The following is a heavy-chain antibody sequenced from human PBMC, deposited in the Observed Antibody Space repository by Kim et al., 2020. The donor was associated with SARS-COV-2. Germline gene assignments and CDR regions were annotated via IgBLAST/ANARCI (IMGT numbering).Heavy chain of an antibody. Sequence: GESLKISCKGSGYTFTNYWIGWVRQMPGKGLEWMGLMYAGDFKTRYSPSFEGQVTISVDKSISTVYLQWSSLRASDTATYYCARFLDYTDSKYWYFDLWGRGTLVTVSS. CDR1: GYTFTNYW. D-gene: IGHD4-17*01. J-gene: IGHJ2*01. CDR2: MYAGDFKT. CDR3: ARFLDYTDSKYWYFDL. V-gene: IGHV5-51*01.